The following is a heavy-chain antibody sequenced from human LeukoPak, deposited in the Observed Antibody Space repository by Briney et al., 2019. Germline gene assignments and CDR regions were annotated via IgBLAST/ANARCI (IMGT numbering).Heavy chain of an antibody. CDR3: ARGSRPAITMVGLDDY. D-gene: IGHD3-10*01. J-gene: IGHJ4*02. V-gene: IGHV1-46*01. Sequence: GASVKVSCKASGYTFTSYYMHWVRQAPGQGLEWMGIINPSGGSTSYAQKFQGRVTMTRDTSTSTVYMELSSLRSEDTAVYYCARGSRPAITMVGLDDYWGQGTLVTVSS. CDR1: GYTFTSYY. CDR2: INPSGGST.